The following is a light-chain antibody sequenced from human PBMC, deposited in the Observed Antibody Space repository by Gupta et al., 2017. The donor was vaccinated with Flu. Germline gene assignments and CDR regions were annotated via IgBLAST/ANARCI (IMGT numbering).Light chain of an antibody. CDR2: SNN. V-gene: IGLV1-44*01. J-gene: IGLJ2*01. Sequence: QSVLTQPPSASGTPGQRVTISCSGSSSNIGSNTVNWYQQLPGTAPKLLIYSNNQRPSGVPDRSSGAKSGTSASLAISGLQSEDEADYYCAAWDDSRNGPVFGGGTKLTVL. CDR1: SSNIGSNT. CDR3: AAWDDSRNGPV.